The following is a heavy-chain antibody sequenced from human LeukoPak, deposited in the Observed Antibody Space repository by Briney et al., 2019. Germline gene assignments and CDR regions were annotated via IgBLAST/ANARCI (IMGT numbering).Heavy chain of an antibody. CDR3: AKDLSAMAN. D-gene: IGHD5-18*01. CDR1: GFTFSSYA. J-gene: IGHJ4*02. V-gene: IGHV3-23*01. CDR2: ISGSGGST. Sequence: GASMRLSCAASGFTFSSYAMSWVRQAPGKGLEWDSAISGSGGSTFYADFVKGRFSISRDNSKNTLYLQMSSLRAEDTAVYDCAKDLSAMANWGQGTLVTVSS.